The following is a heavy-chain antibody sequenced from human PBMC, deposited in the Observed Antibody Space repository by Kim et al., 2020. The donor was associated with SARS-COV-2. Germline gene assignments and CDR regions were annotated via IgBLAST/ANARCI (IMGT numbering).Heavy chain of an antibody. V-gene: IGHV3-64D*09. D-gene: IGHD3-9*01. CDR2: ISSNGGST. Sequence: GGSLRLSCSASGFTFSSYAMHWVRQAPGKGLEYVSAISSNGGSTYYADSVKGRFTISRDNSKNTLYLQMSSLRAEDTAVYYCVKAPYYDILTGIDYWGQGTLVTVSS. CDR1: GFTFSSYA. CDR3: VKAPYYDILTGIDY. J-gene: IGHJ4*02.